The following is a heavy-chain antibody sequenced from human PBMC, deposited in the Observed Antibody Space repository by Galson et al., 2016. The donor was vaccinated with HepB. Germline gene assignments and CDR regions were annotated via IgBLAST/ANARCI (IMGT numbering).Heavy chain of an antibody. V-gene: IGHV5-51*01. Sequence: QSGAEVTKPGESVKISCKGSGYYYPNYWIAWVRQMPGKGLEWMGIIYPGDSDARYSPSFRGQVTIAADKSSITAYLQWSSLKASDSAMYYCATRGGIGSYVIADTWGQGTMVTVSS. CDR1: GYYYPNYW. CDR3: ATRGGIGSYVIADT. D-gene: IGHD3-16*01. CDR2: IYPGDSDA. J-gene: IGHJ3*01.